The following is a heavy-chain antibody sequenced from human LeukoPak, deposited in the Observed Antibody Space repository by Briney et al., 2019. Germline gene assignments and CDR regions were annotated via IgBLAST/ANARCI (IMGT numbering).Heavy chain of an antibody. CDR2: ISGSGGST. Sequence: GGSLRLSCAASGLTFSSYAMSWVRQAPGKGLEWVSAISGSGGSTYYADSVKGRFTISRDNSKNTLYLQMNSLRAEDTAVYYCAKDLDIVVVPASTGFDYWGQGTLVTVSS. CDR1: GLTFSSYA. CDR3: AKDLDIVVVPASTGFDY. V-gene: IGHV3-23*01. D-gene: IGHD2-2*03. J-gene: IGHJ4*02.